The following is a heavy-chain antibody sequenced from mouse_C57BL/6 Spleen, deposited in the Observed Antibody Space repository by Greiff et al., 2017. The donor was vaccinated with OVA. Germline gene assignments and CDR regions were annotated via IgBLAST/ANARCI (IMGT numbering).Heavy chain of an antibody. J-gene: IGHJ2*01. V-gene: IGHV3-6*01. CDR2: ISYDGSN. CDR1: GYSITSGYY. Sequence: EVQLQESGPGLVKPSQSLSLTCSVTGYSITSGYYWNWIRQFPGNKLEWMGYISYDGSNNYNPSLKNRISITRDTSKNQFFLKLNSVTTEDTATYYCARDRQTGYFDYWGQGTTLTVSS. D-gene: IGHD4-1*01. CDR3: ARDRQTGYFDY.